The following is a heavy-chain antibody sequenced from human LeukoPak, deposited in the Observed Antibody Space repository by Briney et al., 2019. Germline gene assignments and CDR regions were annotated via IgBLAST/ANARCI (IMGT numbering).Heavy chain of an antibody. D-gene: IGHD3-10*01. CDR3: ARASYYGSGSYYNEIDY. Sequence: GGSLRLSCAASGFTFSSYSMNWVRQAPGKGLEWVAVIWYDGSNKYYADSVKGRFTISRDNSKNTLYLQMNSLRAEDTAVYYCARASYYGSGSYYNEIDYWGQGTLVTVSS. V-gene: IGHV3-33*08. CDR1: GFTFSSYS. CDR2: IWYDGSNK. J-gene: IGHJ4*02.